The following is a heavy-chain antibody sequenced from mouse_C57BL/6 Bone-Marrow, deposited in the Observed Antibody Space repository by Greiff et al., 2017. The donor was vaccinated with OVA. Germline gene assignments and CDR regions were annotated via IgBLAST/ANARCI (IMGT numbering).Heavy chain of an antibody. CDR1: GYTFTDYY. D-gene: IGHD2-5*01. CDR2: INPNNGGT. CDR3: ARSAYYSNYPLAMDY. J-gene: IGHJ4*01. V-gene: IGHV1-26*01. Sequence: VQLQQSGPELVKPGASVKISCKASGYTFTDYYMNWVKQSHGKSLEWIGDINPNNGGTSYNQKFKGKATLTVDKSSSTAYMELRSLTSEDSAVYYCARSAYYSNYPLAMDYWGQGTSVTVSS.